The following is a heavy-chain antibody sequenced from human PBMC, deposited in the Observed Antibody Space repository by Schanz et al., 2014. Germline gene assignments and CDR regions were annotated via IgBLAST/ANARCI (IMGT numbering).Heavy chain of an antibody. D-gene: IGHD2-8*02. CDR2: INHSGNT. V-gene: IGHV4-34*02. CDR3: ARDSLRGATGGYGMDV. Sequence: QVQLQQWGAGLLKPSETLSLTCAVYGGSFSSNYWSWIRQPPGKGLEWIGEINHSGNTNYNASLKSRVTISVDKSKNQYSLKVRSVTAADTAVYYCARDSLRGATGGYGMDVWGQGTTVTVSS. J-gene: IGHJ6*02. CDR1: GGSFSSNY.